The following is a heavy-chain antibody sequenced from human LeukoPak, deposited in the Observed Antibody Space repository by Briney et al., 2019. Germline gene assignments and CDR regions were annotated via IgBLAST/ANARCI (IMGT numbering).Heavy chain of an antibody. V-gene: IGHV4-39*01. J-gene: IGHJ4*02. CDR1: GGSISSSSYY. CDR3: ARGPVGRSYYFDY. Sequence: SQTLSLTCTVSGGSISSSSYYWGWIRQPPGKGLEWIGSIYYSGSTYYNPSLKSRVTISVDTSKNQFSLKLSSVTAADTAVYYCARGPVGRSYYFDYWGQGTLVTVSS. D-gene: IGHD2-15*01. CDR2: IYYSGST.